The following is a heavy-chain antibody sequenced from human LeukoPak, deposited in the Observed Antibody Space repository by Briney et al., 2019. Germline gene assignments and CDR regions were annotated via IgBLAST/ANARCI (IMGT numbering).Heavy chain of an antibody. J-gene: IGHJ4*02. CDR1: GGTFSSYA. V-gene: IGHV1-69*05. CDR3: ARGSSVVGDSYGYDY. Sequence: ASVKVSCKASGGTFSSYAISWVRQAPGQGLEWMGGIIPIFGTANYAQKFQGRVTITTDESTSTAYMELSSLRSEDTAVYYCARGSSVVGDSYGYDYWGQGTLVTVSS. D-gene: IGHD5-18*01. CDR2: IIPIFGTA.